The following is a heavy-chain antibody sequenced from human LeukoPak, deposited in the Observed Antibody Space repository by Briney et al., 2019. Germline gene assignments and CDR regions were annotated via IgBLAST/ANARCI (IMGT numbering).Heavy chain of an antibody. CDR2: ISGSGGSI. V-gene: IGHV3-23*01. Sequence: QPGGTLRLSCAASGFTFSSYGMSWVRQAPGKGLGWVSAISGSGGSIYYADSVKGRFTISRDNSKNTLYLQMNSLRAEDTAVYYCAKPSTYYDSSGWDAFDIWGQGTMVTVSS. CDR1: GFTFSSYG. D-gene: IGHD3-22*01. CDR3: AKPSTYYDSSGWDAFDI. J-gene: IGHJ3*02.